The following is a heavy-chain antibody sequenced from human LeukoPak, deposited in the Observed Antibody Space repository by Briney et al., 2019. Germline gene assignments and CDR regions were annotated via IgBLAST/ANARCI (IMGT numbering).Heavy chain of an antibody. CDR1: GFTFSSYG. CDR2: ISYDGSNK. CDR3: AKEGYYGSGSFPDH. V-gene: IGHV3-30*18. D-gene: IGHD3-10*01. J-gene: IGHJ4*02. Sequence: GRSLRLSCAASGFTFSSYGMHWVRQAPGKGLEWVAVISYDGSNKYYADSVKGRFTISRDNSKNTLYLQMNSLRAEDTAVYYCAKEGYYGSGSFPDHWGQGTLVTVSS.